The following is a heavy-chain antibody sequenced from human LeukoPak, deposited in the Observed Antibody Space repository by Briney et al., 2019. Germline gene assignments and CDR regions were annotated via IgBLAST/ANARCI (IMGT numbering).Heavy chain of an antibody. CDR2: IKQDGSEK. D-gene: IGHD6-13*01. V-gene: IGHV3-7*01. Sequence: GGSLRLSCAASGFTFSSYWMSWVRQAPGKGLEWVANIKQDGSEKYYVDSVKGRFTISRDNAKNSLYLQMNSLRAEDTAVYYCARGQHKWGIAAAGNYMDVWGKGTTVTVSS. CDR1: GFTFSSYW. J-gene: IGHJ6*03. CDR3: ARGQHKWGIAAAGNYMDV.